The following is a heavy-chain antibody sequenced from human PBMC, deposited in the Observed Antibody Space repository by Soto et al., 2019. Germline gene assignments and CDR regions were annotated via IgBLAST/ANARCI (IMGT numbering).Heavy chain of an antibody. V-gene: IGHV1-2*02. CDR2: INPNSGGT. CDR1: GYTFTGYY. Sequence: ASVKVSCKASGYTFTGYYIHWVRQAPGQGLEGMGWINPNSGGTNYAQKFQGRVTMTRDTSISTAYMELSRLRSDDTAVYYCAREGGYAKYFDYWGQGTLLSVSS. D-gene: IGHD5-12*01. J-gene: IGHJ4*02. CDR3: AREGGYAKYFDY.